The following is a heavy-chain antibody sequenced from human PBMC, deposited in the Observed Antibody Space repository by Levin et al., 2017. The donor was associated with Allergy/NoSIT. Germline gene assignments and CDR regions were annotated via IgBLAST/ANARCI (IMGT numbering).Heavy chain of an antibody. CDR2: IYYSGST. Sequence: PSETLSLTCTVSGGSISSGDYYWSWIRQPPGKGLEWIGYIYYSGSTYYNPSLKSRVTISVDTSKNQFSLKLSSVTAADTAVYYCARERVDTAMATENDDGYGMDVWGQGTTVTVSS. CDR3: ARERVDTAMATENDDGYGMDV. V-gene: IGHV4-30-4*01. J-gene: IGHJ6*02. D-gene: IGHD5-18*01. CDR1: GGSISSGDYY.